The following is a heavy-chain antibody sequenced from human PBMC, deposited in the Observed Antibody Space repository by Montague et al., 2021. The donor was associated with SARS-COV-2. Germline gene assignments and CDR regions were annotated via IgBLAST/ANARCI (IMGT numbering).Heavy chain of an antibody. CDR1: GFSFSDYW. D-gene: IGHD4-23*01. Sequence: SLRLSCAASGFSFSDYWMHWVRQAPGKGLEWVSCINTDGSNSYYTDSVKGRFTISRDNAKNTLYLQMNSLRAEDTAVYYCAREPGSVDGMDVWGQGTTITVSS. CDR3: AREPGSVDGMDV. V-gene: IGHV3-74*01. J-gene: IGHJ6*02. CDR2: INTDGSNS.